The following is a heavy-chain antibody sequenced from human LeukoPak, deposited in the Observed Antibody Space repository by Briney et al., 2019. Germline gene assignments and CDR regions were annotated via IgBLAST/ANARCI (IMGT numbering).Heavy chain of an antibody. CDR1: GYTFTSYY. D-gene: IGHD1-26*01. J-gene: IGHJ4*02. CDR3: AGVLVGAIGNYFDY. CDR2: INPSGGST. Sequence: ASVKVSCKASGYTFTSYYMHWVRQAPGQGLEWMGMINPSGGSTNYAQKFQGRVTMTRDTSTSTAYLELSSLRSEDTAVYYCAGVLVGAIGNYFDYWGQGTLVTVSS. V-gene: IGHV1-46*01.